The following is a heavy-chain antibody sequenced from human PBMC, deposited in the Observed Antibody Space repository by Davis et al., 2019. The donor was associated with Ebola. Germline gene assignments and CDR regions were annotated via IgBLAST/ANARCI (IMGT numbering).Heavy chain of an antibody. Sequence: GGSLRLSCAASGFTVSSNYMSWVRQAPGPGLEWVSVIYSGGSTYYADPVKGRFTISRDNSKNTLYLQMNSLRAEDTAVYYWARATYDFWGGYLGYWGQGTLVTVSS. D-gene: IGHD3-3*01. J-gene: IGHJ4*02. CDR1: GFTVSSNY. V-gene: IGHV3-53*01. CDR3: ARATYDFWGGYLGY. CDR2: IYSGGST.